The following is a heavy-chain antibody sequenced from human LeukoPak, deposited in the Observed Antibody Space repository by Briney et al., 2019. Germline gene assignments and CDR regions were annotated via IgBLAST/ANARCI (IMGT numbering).Heavy chain of an antibody. Sequence: ASVKVSCKSSGYTFTRHYLHWVRQAPGQGLEWVGLINPTGTSSWSAQKFQGRVTLTRDMSTSTDYMELSSLRSEDTAVYYCARGGSSGEWFSHLDYWGQGTLVTVSS. D-gene: IGHD3-3*01. J-gene: IGHJ4*02. CDR2: INPTGTSS. CDR3: ARGGSSGEWFSHLDY. CDR1: GYTFTRHY. V-gene: IGHV1-46*01.